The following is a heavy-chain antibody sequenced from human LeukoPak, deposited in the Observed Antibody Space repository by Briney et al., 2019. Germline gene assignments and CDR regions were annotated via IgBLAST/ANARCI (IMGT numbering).Heavy chain of an antibody. Sequence: SETLSLTCTVSGGSISSYYWSWIRQPAGKGLEWIGRIYTSGSTNYNPSLKSRVTMSVDTSKNQFSLKLSSVTAADTAVYYCASGSKGSYSALYFDYWGQGTPVTASS. CDR3: ASGSKGSYSALYFDY. V-gene: IGHV4-4*07. CDR1: GGSISSYY. J-gene: IGHJ4*02. CDR2: IYTSGST. D-gene: IGHD1-26*01.